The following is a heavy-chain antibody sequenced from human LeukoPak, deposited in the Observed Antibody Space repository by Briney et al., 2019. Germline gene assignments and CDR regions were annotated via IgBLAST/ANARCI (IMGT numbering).Heavy chain of an antibody. J-gene: IGHJ4*02. CDR3: ARGGWRLGELSFPLGY. Sequence: ASVKVPCKVSGYTLTELSMHWVRQAPGKGLEWMGGFDPEDGETIYAQNFQGRVTMTEDTSTDTAYMEVSSLRSEDTAVYFCARGGWRLGELSFPLGYWGQGTLVTVSS. V-gene: IGHV1-24*01. D-gene: IGHD3-16*02. CDR1: GYTLTELS. CDR2: FDPEDGET.